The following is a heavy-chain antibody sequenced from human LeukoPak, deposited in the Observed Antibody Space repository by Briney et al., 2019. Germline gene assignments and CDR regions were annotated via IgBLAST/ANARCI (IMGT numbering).Heavy chain of an antibody. CDR2: INHSGST. CDR3: ARGVGYCSGGSCYYYFDY. V-gene: IGHV4-34*01. J-gene: IGHJ4*02. CDR1: GGSFSGYY. Sequence: SETLSLTCAVYGGSFSGYYWSWICQPPGKGLEWIGEINHSGSTNYNPSLKSRVTISVDTSKNQFSLKLSSVTAADTAVYYCARGVGYCSGGSCYYYFDYWGQGTLVTVSS. D-gene: IGHD2-15*01.